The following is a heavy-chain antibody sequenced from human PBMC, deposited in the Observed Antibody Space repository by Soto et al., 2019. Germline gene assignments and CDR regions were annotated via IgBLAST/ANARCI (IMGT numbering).Heavy chain of an antibody. J-gene: IGHJ4*02. V-gene: IGHV1-69*01. CDR1: GGTFSSYA. CDR2: IIPIFGTA. D-gene: IGHD3-22*01. Sequence: QVQLVQSGAEVKKPGSSVKVSCKASGGTFSSYAISWVRQAPGLGLEWMGGIIPIFGTANYAQKFQGRVTITADESTSTAYMELSSLRSEDTAVYYCARAAYYYDSSGYSPPDYWGQGTLVTVSS. CDR3: ARAAYYYDSSGYSPPDY.